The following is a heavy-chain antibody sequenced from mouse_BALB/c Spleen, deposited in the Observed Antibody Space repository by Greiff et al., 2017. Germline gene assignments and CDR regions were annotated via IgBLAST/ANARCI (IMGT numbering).Heavy chain of an antibody. CDR1: GYSITSDYA. J-gene: IGHJ4*01. D-gene: IGHD2-1*01. V-gene: IGHV3-2*02. Sequence: EVQGVESGPGLVKPSQSLSLTCTVTGYSITSDYAWNWIRQFPGNKLEWMGYISYSGSTSYNPSLKSRISITRDTSKNQFFLQLNSVTTEDTATYYCASYYGNYGYAMDYWGQGTSVTVSS. CDR3: ASYYGNYGYAMDY. CDR2: ISYSGST.